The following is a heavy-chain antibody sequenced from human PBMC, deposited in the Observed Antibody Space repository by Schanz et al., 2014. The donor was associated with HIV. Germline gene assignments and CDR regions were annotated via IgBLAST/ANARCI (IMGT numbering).Heavy chain of an antibody. CDR2: SWYDGNTE. D-gene: IGHD3-22*01. CDR3: AKDMRNYYEWGDWFDP. CDR1: GFTFSSFG. J-gene: IGHJ5*02. V-gene: IGHV3-33*06. Sequence: QVQVVESGGGVVRPGRSLRLSCAASGFTFSSFGMHWVRQAPGKGLEWVAASWYDGNTEYYADSVKGRFTISRDNSKNTLYMQMNSLRVEDTAVYYCAKDMRNYYEWGDWFDPWGQGTLVTVSS.